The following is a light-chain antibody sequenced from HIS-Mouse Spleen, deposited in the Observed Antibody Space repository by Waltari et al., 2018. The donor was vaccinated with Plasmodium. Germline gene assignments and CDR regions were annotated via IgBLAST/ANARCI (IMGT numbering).Light chain of an antibody. CDR3: QQYYSTLLMYT. CDR1: QGVLYSSNNKNY. V-gene: IGKV4-1*01. Sequence: DIVMTQSPDSLAVSLGERATINCKSSQGVLYSSNNKNYLAWYQQKPGQPPKLLIYWASTRESGVPDRFSGSGSGTDFTLTISSLQAEDVAVYYCQQYYSTLLMYTFGQGTKLEIK. J-gene: IGKJ2*01. CDR2: WAS.